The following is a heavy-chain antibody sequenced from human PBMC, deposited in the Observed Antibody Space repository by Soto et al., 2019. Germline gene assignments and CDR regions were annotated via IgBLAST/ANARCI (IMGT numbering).Heavy chain of an antibody. CDR2: ISYDGSNK. D-gene: IGHD5-12*01. V-gene: IGHV3-30*18. CDR3: AKGQLEMATIVGY. J-gene: IGHJ4*02. Sequence: GGSLRLSCAASGFTFSSYGMHWVRQAPGKGLEWVAVISYDGSNKYYADSVKGRFTISRDNSKNTLYLQMNSLRAEDTAVYYCAKGQLEMATIVGYWGQGTLVTVSS. CDR1: GFTFSSYG.